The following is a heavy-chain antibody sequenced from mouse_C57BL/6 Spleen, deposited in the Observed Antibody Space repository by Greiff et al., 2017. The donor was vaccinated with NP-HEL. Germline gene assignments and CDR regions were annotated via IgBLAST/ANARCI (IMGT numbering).Heavy chain of an antibody. CDR3: ARDSYDYDGFDY. J-gene: IGHJ2*01. D-gene: IGHD2-4*01. CDR2: INYDGSST. CDR1: GFTFSDYY. Sequence: EVHLVESEGGLVQPGSSMKLSCTASGFTFSDYYMAWVRQVPEKGLEWVANINYDGSSTYYLDSLKSRFIISRDNAKNILYLQMSSLKSEDTATYYCARDSYDYDGFDYWGQGTTLTVSS. V-gene: IGHV5-16*01.